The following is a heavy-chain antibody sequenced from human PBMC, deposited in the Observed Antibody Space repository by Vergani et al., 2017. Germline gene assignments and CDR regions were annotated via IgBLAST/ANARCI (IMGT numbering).Heavy chain of an antibody. D-gene: IGHD3-3*01. CDR1: GGTFSSYA. CDR3: ARDSSLTIFGVDTFGYGMDV. CDR2: IIPIFGTA. J-gene: IGHJ6*02. V-gene: IGHV1-69*06. Sequence: QVQLVQSGAEVKKPGSSVKVSCKASGGTFSSYAISWVRQAPGQGLEWMGGIIPIFGTANYAQKFQGRVTITADKSTSTAYMELSSLRSEDTAVYYCARDSSLTIFGVDTFGYGMDVWGQGTTVTVSS.